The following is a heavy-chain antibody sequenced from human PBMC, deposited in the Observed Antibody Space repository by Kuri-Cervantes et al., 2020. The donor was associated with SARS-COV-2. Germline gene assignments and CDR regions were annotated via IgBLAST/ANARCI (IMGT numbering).Heavy chain of an antibody. CDR1: GFTFSSYW. CDR2: INSDGSST. D-gene: IGHD2-2*03. J-gene: IGHJ4*02. CDR3: AKDGYCSSTSCYALDY. V-gene: IGHV3-74*01. Sequence: GESLKISCAASGFTFSSYWMHWVRQAPGKGLVWVSRINSDGSSTSYADSVKGRFTISRDNAKNTLYLQMNSLRAEDTAVYYCAKDGYCSSTSCYALDYWGQGTLVTVSS.